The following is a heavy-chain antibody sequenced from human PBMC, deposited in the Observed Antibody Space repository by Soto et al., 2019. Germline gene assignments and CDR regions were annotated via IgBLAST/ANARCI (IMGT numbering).Heavy chain of an antibody. CDR1: GGSISSGGYY. J-gene: IGHJ6*02. CDR3: AKGYSYDFWSGYYRNYGMDV. CDR2: IYYSGST. V-gene: IGHV4-31*03. Sequence: SETLSLTCTVSGGSISSGGYYWSWIRQHPGKGLEWIGYIYYSGSTYYNPSLKSRVTISVDTSKNQFSLKLSSVTAADTAVYYCAKGYSYDFWSGYYRNYGMDVWGQGTTVTVSS. D-gene: IGHD3-3*01.